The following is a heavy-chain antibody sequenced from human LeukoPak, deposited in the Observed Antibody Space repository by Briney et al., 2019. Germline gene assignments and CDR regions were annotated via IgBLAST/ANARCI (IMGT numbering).Heavy chain of an antibody. Sequence: GASVKVSCKASGGTFSSYAISWVRQAPGQGLEWMGGNIPIFGTANYAQKFQGRVTITADKSTSTAYMELSSLRSEDTAVYYCAREVLRYFDWSTPGYFDYWGQGTLVTVSS. J-gene: IGHJ4*02. D-gene: IGHD3-9*01. CDR3: AREVLRYFDWSTPGYFDY. CDR1: GGTFSSYA. V-gene: IGHV1-69*06. CDR2: NIPIFGTA.